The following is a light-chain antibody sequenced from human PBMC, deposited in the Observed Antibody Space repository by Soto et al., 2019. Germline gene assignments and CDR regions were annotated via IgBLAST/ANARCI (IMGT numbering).Light chain of an antibody. CDR1: SSNIGSNT. CDR3: ATYDDSLDGPV. CDR2: SNT. V-gene: IGLV1-44*01. J-gene: IGLJ3*02. Sequence: QLVLTQPPSASGTPGQRVTISCSGSSSNIGSNTVNWYQQLPGTAPKLLIYSNTQRPSGVPDRFSGSKSGTSASLAISGPKSEDEADYFCATYDDSLDGPVFGGGTKVTVL.